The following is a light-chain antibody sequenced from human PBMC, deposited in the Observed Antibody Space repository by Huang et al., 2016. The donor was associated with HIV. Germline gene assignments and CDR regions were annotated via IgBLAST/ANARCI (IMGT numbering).Light chain of an antibody. J-gene: IGKJ3*01. V-gene: IGKV3-20*01. Sequence: EIVLTQSPGTLSLSPGERATLSCRASQSVGIYLAWYQQKPGQAPRLLIYGASTGVTGSPDRFSGGGSGTDFTLSISRLEPEDFAVYYCQQYERPPDTFGPGTKVNIK. CDR1: QSVGIY. CDR2: GAS. CDR3: QQYERPPDT.